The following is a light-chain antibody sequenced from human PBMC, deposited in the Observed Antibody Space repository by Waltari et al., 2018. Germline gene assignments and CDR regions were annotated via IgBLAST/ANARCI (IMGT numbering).Light chain of an antibody. CDR3: CSYAGDGMGM. V-gene: IGLV2-23*02. CDR1: STHIGNYNI. Sequence: QSALTQPASVSGCPAQSITISCTGTSTHIGNYNIASWYQQHPGKAPKRMIYEVNKWSSGISIRFSGSKSGNTPSLTISGHQAEDEADYYCCSYAGDGMGMCGGGTKL. J-gene: IGLJ3*02. CDR2: EVN.